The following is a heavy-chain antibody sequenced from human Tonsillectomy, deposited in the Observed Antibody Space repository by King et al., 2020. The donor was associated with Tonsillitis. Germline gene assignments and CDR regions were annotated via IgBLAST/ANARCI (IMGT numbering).Heavy chain of an antibody. D-gene: IGHD3-22*01. J-gene: IGHJ4*02. CDR2: ISGSGGIT. V-gene: IGHV3-23*04. CDR3: ARDLYDSSGYHFDY. Sequence: VQLVESGGGLVQPGGPLRLSCAASGFTFSNYVMNWVRQAPGKGLEWVSAISGSGGITYYADSVKGRFTISRDNSKNTLYLQMNSLRAEDTAVYYCARDLYDSSGYHFDYWGQETLVTVSS. CDR1: GFTFSNYV.